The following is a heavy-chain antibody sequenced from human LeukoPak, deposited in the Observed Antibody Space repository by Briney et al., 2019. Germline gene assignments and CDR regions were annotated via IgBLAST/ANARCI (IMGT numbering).Heavy chain of an antibody. V-gene: IGHV3-21*01. CDR2: ISSSSSYI. D-gene: IGHD1-26*01. Sequence: GGSLRLSCAASGFTFSSYNMNWVRQAPGKGLEWVSSISSSSSYIYYADSVKGRFTISRDNAKNSLYLQMNSLRAEDTAVYYCASPHTTNAFDIWGQGTMVTVSS. CDR1: GFTFSSYN. J-gene: IGHJ3*02. CDR3: ASPHTTNAFDI.